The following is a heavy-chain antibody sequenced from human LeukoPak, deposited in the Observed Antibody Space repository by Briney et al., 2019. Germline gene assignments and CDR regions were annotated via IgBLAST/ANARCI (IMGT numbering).Heavy chain of an antibody. D-gene: IGHD5-18*01. J-gene: IGHJ4*02. Sequence: GGSLGLSCAASGFTFSSYSMNWVRQAPGKGLEWISYISHGSSRIFYADFVEGRFTVSRDDAKNALYLQMNSLRVEDTAVYYCARDPGYSYAMDSWGQGTLVIVSS. CDR2: ISHGSSRI. V-gene: IGHV3-48*01. CDR3: ARDPGYSYAMDS. CDR1: GFTFSSYS.